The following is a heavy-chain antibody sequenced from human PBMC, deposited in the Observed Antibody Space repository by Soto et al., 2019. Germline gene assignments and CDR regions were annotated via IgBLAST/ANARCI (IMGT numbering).Heavy chain of an antibody. D-gene: IGHD3-9*01. Sequence: QVQLQQWGAGPLRPLETLSLTCGVSGGSFSGYYWAWIRQSPGKGLEWIGEINDRGSINYNPSLKSRVSISVATSKNHYSLNLWSVPAAASAVNSCAGATHDIWTGPPWFSYLEPWGCGTLVTVSS. CDR1: GGSFSGYY. J-gene: IGHJ2*01. CDR2: INDRGSI. CDR3: AGATHDIWTGPPWFSYLEP. V-gene: IGHV4-34*01.